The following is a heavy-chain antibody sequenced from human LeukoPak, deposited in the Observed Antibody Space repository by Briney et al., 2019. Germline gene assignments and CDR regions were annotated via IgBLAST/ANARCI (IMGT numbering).Heavy chain of an antibody. J-gene: IGHJ4*02. V-gene: IGHV3-30-3*02. CDR1: GFTFSSYA. CDR2: ISYGGSNK. CDR3: AKKGPLRAPDY. D-gene: IGHD3-3*01. Sequence: PGRSLRLSCAASGFTFSSYAMHWVHQAPGKGLEWVAIISYGGSNKYYADSVKGRFTISRDNSKNTLYLQMNSLRAEDTAVYYCAKKGPLRAPDYWGQGTLVTVSS.